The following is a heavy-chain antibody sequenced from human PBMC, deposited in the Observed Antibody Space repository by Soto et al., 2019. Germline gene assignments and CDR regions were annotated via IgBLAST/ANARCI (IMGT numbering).Heavy chain of an antibody. CDR2: MSKDGSNK. CDR3: ARDSGMTTVTSVYYYGMDG. Sequence: QVQLVESGGGVVQPGKSLRLSCAVSGFTFITYGVHWVRQAPGKGLEWVAVMSKDGSNKDYADSVKGRFTISRGDSKNTVFLQMNSLRDEDTAVYYCARDSGMTTVTSVYYYGMDGWGQGTTVIVSS. D-gene: IGHD4-17*01. J-gene: IGHJ6*02. V-gene: IGHV3-30-3*01. CDR1: GFTFITYG.